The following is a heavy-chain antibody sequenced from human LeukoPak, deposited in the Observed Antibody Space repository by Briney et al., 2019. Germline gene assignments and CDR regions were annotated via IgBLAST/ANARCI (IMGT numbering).Heavy chain of an antibody. CDR3: ASQRKYSTSWPFFDY. J-gene: IGHJ4*02. D-gene: IGHD6-13*01. CDR2: IHTGGST. CDR1: GGSINDYY. V-gene: IGHV4-4*07. Sequence: SETLSLTCTVSGGSINDYYWTWIRQPSGQGLEWLGRIHTGGSTNYNPSLRRRLTMSVDTSKNQFSLKLSSVTAADTAIYYCASQRKYSTSWPFFDYWGQGTLVTVSS.